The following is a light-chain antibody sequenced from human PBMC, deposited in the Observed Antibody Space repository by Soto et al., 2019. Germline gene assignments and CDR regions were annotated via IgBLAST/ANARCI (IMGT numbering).Light chain of an antibody. CDR3: QQYDHPPYT. V-gene: IGKV1-33*01. Sequence: DIQMTQSPSSVSASVGDRVTMTCRASQGIGGWLAWYQQKPGKAPKLLIYDASNLETGVPSRFSGSGSGTDFSLTINSLQPEDIATYYCQQYDHPPYTFGQGTKLEI. CDR1: QGIGGW. J-gene: IGKJ2*01. CDR2: DAS.